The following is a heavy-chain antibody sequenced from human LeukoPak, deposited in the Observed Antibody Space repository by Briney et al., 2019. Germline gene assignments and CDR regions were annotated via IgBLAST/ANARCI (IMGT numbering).Heavy chain of an antibody. CDR2: ISSSSSTI. CDR1: GFTFSSYG. V-gene: IGHV3-48*01. D-gene: IGHD1-26*01. J-gene: IGHJ4*02. Sequence: PGGSVRLSCAASGFTFSSYGMTWVRQAPGKGLEWVSYISSSSSTIYYADSVKGRFTISRDNAKNSLYLQLNSLRAEDTAVYYCARDKVVGPTQFDYWGQGALVTVSS. CDR3: ARDKVVGPTQFDY.